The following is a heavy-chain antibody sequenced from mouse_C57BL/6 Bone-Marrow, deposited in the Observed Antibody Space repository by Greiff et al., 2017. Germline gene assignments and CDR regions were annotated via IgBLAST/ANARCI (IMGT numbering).Heavy chain of an antibody. V-gene: IGHV1-7*01. CDR2: INPSSGYT. J-gene: IGHJ3*01. CDR1: GYTFTSYW. D-gene: IGHD2-3*01. CDR3: ARRGWLLLFAY. Sequence: VQLQESGAELAKPGASVKLSCKASGYTFTSYWMHWVKQRPGQGLEWIGYINPSSGYTKSNQKFKAKATLTADKSSSTAYMQRSSLTYEDSAVYYCARRGWLLLFAYWGQGTLVTVSA.